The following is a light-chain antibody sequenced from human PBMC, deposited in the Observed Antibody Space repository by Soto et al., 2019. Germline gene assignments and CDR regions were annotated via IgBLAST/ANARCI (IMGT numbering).Light chain of an antibody. J-gene: IGKJ2*01. Sequence: DIQMTQSPSTLSASVRDRVTITCRASQSLSSWLAWYQQKPGKAPKLLIYKASSLESGVPSRFSGSGSGTEFTLTISSLQPEDFAPYYCQQYHTYPPTFGQGTRLEIK. CDR1: QSLSSW. CDR2: KAS. CDR3: QQYHTYPPT. V-gene: IGKV1-5*03.